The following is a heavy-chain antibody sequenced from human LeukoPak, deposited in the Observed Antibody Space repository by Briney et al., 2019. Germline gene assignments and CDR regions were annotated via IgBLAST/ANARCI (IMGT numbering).Heavy chain of an antibody. CDR3: ARLVVPAARAYYYYYYMDV. V-gene: IGHV4-59*08. J-gene: IGHJ6*03. D-gene: IGHD2-2*01. Sequence: SETLSLTCTVSGGSISIYYWSWIRQPPGKGLEWIGYIYYSGSTNYNPSLKSRVTISVDTSKNQFSLKLSSVTAADTAVYYCARLVVPAARAYYYYYYMDVWGKGTTVTVSS. CDR1: GGSISIYY. CDR2: IYYSGST.